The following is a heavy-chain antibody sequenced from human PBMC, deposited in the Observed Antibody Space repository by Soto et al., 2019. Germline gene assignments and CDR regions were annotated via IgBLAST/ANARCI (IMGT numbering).Heavy chain of an antibody. CDR1: GFTFSSYT. J-gene: IGHJ4*01. CDR2: ISDDGTTT. CDR3: ARDSGSYSLDY. D-gene: IGHD1-26*01. V-gene: IGHV3-64*02. Sequence: SLRLSCAASGFTFSSYTMHWVRQAPGKGLQYVSVISDDGTTTYYVGSVEGRFTVSRDNSKNTLYLQMGSLRAEDMAVYYCARDSGSYSLDYWGHGTLVTVSS.